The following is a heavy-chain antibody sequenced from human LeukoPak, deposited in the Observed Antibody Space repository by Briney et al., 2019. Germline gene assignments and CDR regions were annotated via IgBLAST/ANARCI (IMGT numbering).Heavy chain of an antibody. CDR1: GGSISSSNW. V-gene: IGHV4-4*02. CDR3: ASARDIVVVVAARWSAFDI. J-gene: IGHJ3*02. D-gene: IGHD2-15*01. Sequence: PSETLSLTCAVSGGSISSSNWWSWVRQPPGKGLEWIGEIYHSGSTNYNPSLKSRVTISVDKSKNQFSLKLSSVTAADTAVYYCASARDIVVVVAARWSAFDIWGQGTMVTVPS. CDR2: IYHSGST.